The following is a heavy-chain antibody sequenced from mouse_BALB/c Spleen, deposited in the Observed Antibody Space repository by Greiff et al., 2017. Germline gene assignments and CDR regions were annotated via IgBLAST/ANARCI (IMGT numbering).Heavy chain of an antibody. CDR2: ISSGGSYT. Sequence: EVHLVESGGDLVKPGGSLKLSCAASGFTFSSYGMSWVRQTPDKRLEWVATISSGGSYTYYPDSVKGRFTISRDNAKNTLYLQMSSLKSEDTAMYYCAGLIYDGYYFYFDYWGQGTTLTVSS. CDR3: AGLIYDGYYFYFDY. D-gene: IGHD2-3*01. V-gene: IGHV5-6*01. CDR1: GFTFSSYG. J-gene: IGHJ2*01.